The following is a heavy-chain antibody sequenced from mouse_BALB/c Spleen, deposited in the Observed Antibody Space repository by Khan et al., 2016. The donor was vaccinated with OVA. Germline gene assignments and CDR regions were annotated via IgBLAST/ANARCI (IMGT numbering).Heavy chain of an antibody. CDR2: TNPSSGYT. CDR3: VRIPIPPYHFDD. V-gene: IGHV1-4*01. Sequence: QVQLKQSGAELARPGASVKMSCKASGYTFTNYTIHWVKQRPGQGLEWIGYTNPSSGYTNYNQNYNDKATLTTDRSSSTAYMQLSRLTSDDSAVYYCVRIPIPPYHFDDWGQGTTLTVSS. J-gene: IGHJ2*01. CDR1: GYTFTNYT.